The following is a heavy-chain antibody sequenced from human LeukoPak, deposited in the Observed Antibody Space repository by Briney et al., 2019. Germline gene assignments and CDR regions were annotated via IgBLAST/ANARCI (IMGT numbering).Heavy chain of an antibody. V-gene: IGHV4-59*08. CDR2: IYYSGST. J-gene: IGHJ4*02. CDR3: ATLGQARGYSYGPVDY. CDR1: GGSTSRYY. Sequence: SETLSLTCTVPGGSTSRYYSSWIRQPPGKGLEWIGYIYYSGSTNYNPSLKSRVTISVLTSKNQFSLKLSSVTAADTAVYYCATLGQARGYSYGPVDYWGQGSLVTVSS. D-gene: IGHD5-18*01.